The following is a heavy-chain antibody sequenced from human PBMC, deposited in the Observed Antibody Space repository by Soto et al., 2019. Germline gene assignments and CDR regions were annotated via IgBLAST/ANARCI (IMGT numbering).Heavy chain of an antibody. Sequence: GGSLRLSCAASGIIFNGFGMHWVRQAPGKGLEWVAGIRIDGSHIYYAESVKGRFTISRDNSKNTLYLQMGSLRAEDMALYYCARRGYGSRWPNVYMDVWGKGTTVTVSS. V-gene: IGHV3-30*02. CDR1: GIIFNGFG. CDR3: ARRGYGSRWPNVYMDV. CDR2: IRIDGSHI. D-gene: IGHD6-13*01. J-gene: IGHJ6*03.